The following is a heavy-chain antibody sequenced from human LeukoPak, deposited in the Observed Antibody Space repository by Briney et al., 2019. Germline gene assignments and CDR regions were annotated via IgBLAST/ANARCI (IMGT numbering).Heavy chain of an antibody. D-gene: IGHD6-19*01. CDR3: AKGTHSSGWPRNWFDP. CDR1: KFTFSSYG. CDR2: IEYDGSNK. Sequence: GGSLRLSCAASKFTFSSYGMHWVRQAPGKGLEWVAFIEYDGSNKYYADSMKGRFTISRDNSKNTLYVQMNSLRAEDTAVYYCAKGTHSSGWPRNWFDPWGQGTLVTVSS. V-gene: IGHV3-30*02. J-gene: IGHJ5*02.